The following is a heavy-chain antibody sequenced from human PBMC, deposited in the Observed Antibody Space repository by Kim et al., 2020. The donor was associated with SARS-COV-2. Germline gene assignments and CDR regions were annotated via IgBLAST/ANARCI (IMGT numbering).Heavy chain of an antibody. D-gene: IGHD3-16*01. V-gene: IGHV7-4-1*02. CDR1: GYTFTNYA. CDR2: INTNTGNP. Sequence: ASVKVSCKASGYTFTNYAMNWVRQAPGQGLEWMGWINTNTGNPPNAQGFTGGLVLSLATSVGTAYLQITSLKAEAIAVYYCARTRTGAGGGFRVDYWGQG. CDR3: ARTRTGAGGGFRVDY. J-gene: IGHJ4*02.